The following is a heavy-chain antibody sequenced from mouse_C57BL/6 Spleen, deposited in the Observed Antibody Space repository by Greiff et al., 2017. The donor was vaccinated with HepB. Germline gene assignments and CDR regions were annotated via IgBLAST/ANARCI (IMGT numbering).Heavy chain of an antibody. V-gene: IGHV1-80*01. CDR2: IYPGDGDT. D-gene: IGHD1-1*01. Sequence: VQLQQSGAELVKPGASVKISCKASGYAFSSYWMNWVKQRPGKGLEWIGQIYPGDGDTNYNGKFKGKATLTADKSSSTAYMQLSSLTSEDSAVYFCARLTTVEVHYYAMDYWGQGTSVTVSS. CDR3: ARLTTVEVHYYAMDY. CDR1: GYAFSSYW. J-gene: IGHJ4*01.